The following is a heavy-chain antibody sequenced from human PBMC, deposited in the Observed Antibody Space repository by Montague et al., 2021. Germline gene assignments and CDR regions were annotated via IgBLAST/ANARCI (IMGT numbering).Heavy chain of an antibody. CDR2: LSNGGST. D-gene: IGHD1-26*01. J-gene: IGHJ6*03. CDR3: ARDTVGASGYFYYYYMDV. CDR1: GDSINTYS. Sequence: SETLSLTCTVFGDSINTYSWSWIWQPAGKGLEWIGRLSNGGSTNSNPSLKSRVSMSVDTSKNQFSLKLSSVTAADAAVYFCARDTVGASGYFYYYYMDVWGRGTTVTVSS. V-gene: IGHV4-4*07.